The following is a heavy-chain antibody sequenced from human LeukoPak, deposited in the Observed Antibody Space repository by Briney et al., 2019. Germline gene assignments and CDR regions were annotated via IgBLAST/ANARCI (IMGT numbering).Heavy chain of an antibody. J-gene: IGHJ5*02. D-gene: IGHD6-25*01. CDR2: IHYSVRT. V-gene: IGHV4-59*08. CDR1: GGSISTHY. Sequence: SETLSLTCTVSGGSISTHYWGWLRQPPGKGLEWIGYIHYSVRTRYNPSLNSRATISIDTSKNQFSLQLSSVTAADTALYYCARRRAEGGSDGHYNWFDPWGQGTLVTVSS. CDR3: ARRRAEGGSDGHYNWFDP.